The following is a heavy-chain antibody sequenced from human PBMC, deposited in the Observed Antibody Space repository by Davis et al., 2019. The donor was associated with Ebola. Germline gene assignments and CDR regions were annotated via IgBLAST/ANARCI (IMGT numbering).Heavy chain of an antibody. CDR1: GYTFTGYY. V-gene: IGHV1-2*02. D-gene: IGHD2-15*01. CDR2: INPNSGGT. CDR3: ARALSATYDYYMDV. J-gene: IGHJ6*03. Sequence: AASVKVSCKASGYTFTGYYMHGVRQAPGQGLEWMGWINPNSGGTNYAQKFQGRVTMTRDTSITTAYVELSGLTSDDTDIYYCARALSATYDYYMDVWGKGSAVTVSS.